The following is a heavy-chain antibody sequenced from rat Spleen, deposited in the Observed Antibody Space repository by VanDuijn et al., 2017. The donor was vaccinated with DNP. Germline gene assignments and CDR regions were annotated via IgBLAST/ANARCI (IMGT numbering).Heavy chain of an antibody. Sequence: EVQLQESGPGLVKPSQSLSLSCSVTGYSITSNHKWTWIRKFPGNELEWMGYINNAASANYNPSLKSRFSITRDTSKNQFFLQLNSVTTEDTATYYCARSSPRGFDYWGQGTSVTVSS. CDR3: ARSSPRGFDY. V-gene: IGHV3-3*01. CDR1: GYSITSNHK. J-gene: IGHJ4*01. D-gene: IGHD3-1*01. CDR2: INNAASA.